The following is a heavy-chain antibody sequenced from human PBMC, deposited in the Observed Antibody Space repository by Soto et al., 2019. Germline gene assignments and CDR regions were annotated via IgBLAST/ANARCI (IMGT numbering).Heavy chain of an antibody. Sequence: EVHLAESGGGLVQPGGSLRVSCTASGFTFRNYWMTWVRQAPGKGLEWVANINQNEGEKYYVDSVKGRITISRDNAYNSLYLEMDNLRVDDSAVYFCARGRPPSSGGNFDSWGQGTLVSVSS. CDR2: INQNEGEK. CDR3: ARGRPPSSGGNFDS. CDR1: GFTFRNYW. J-gene: IGHJ4*02. D-gene: IGHD3-10*01. V-gene: IGHV3-7*01.